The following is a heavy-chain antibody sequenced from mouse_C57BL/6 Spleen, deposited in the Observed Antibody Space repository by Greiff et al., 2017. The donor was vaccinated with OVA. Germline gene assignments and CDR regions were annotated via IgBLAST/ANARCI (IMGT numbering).Heavy chain of an antibody. Sequence: DVMLVESGGGLVKPGGSLKLSCAASGFTFSDYGMHWVRQAPEKGLEWVAYISSGSSTIYYADTVKGRFTISRDNAKNTLFLQMTSLRSEDTAMYYCARDGNYEKYAMDYWGQGTSVTVSS. CDR2: ISSGSSTI. CDR1: GFTFSDYG. CDR3: ARDGNYEKYAMDY. J-gene: IGHJ4*01. V-gene: IGHV5-17*01. D-gene: IGHD2-1*01.